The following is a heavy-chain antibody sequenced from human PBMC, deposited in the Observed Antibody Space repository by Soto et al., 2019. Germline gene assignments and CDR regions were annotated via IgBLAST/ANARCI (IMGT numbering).Heavy chain of an antibody. D-gene: IGHD6-13*01. CDR1: GFTFSSAG. CDR2: IKSKTDGETT. Sequence: EVQLVESGGGLVTPGGSLRLSCAASGFTFSSAGMTWVRQAPGKGLEWIGRIKSKTDGETTDYAAPVKGRFTISRDDSTNTLYLQMSSLKTEDTAFYYCTRGAPSGTFYDYWGQGTLVTVSS. CDR3: TRGAPSGTFYDY. V-gene: IGHV3-15*01. J-gene: IGHJ4*02.